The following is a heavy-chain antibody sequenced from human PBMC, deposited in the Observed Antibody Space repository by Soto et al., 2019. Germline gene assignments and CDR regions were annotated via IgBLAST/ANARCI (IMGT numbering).Heavy chain of an antibody. J-gene: IGHJ5*02. CDR2: IDSSGEK. Sequence: QVTLKESGPVLVKPTETLTLRCTVSGLSITDSEMGVSWIRQPPGKALEWLAHIDSSGEKSYMTFLKSRLTISKDTSKSQIVLIMTNMDPADTATYYCARRHLAVAVSPWFDPWGQGILVTVSS. D-gene: IGHD3-16*01. CDR1: GLSITDSEMG. V-gene: IGHV2-26*01. CDR3: ARRHLAVAVSPWFDP.